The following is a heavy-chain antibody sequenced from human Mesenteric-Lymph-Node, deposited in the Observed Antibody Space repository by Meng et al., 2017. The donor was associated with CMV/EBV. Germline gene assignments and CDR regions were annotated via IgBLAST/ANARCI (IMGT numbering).Heavy chain of an antibody. J-gene: IGHJ4*02. CDR3: ARGRFTSDY. V-gene: IGHV3-9*01. CDR1: GFTFDDYA. Sequence: SLKISCAASGFTFDDYAMHWVRQAPGKGLEWVSGISWNSGSIGYADSVKGRFTISRDNAKNSLYLQMNSLRVEDTAVYYCARGRFTSDYWGQGTLVTVSS. CDR2: ISWNSGSI. D-gene: IGHD4-17*01.